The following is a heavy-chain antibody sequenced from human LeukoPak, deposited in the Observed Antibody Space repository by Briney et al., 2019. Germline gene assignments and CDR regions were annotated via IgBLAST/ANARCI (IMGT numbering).Heavy chain of an antibody. D-gene: IGHD3-22*01. CDR1: GFTLSSYG. V-gene: IGHV3-33*08. J-gene: IGHJ4*02. CDR3: ARGLSGSSLDC. Sequence: GGSLTLSCAASGFTLSSYGMHWVRQSPGKGLEWVAIIWYDGSNTYYAGSVKGRFTISRDNSKNTLYLQMNSLRAEDTAVYYCARGLSGSSLDCWGQGALVTVAS. CDR2: IWYDGSNT.